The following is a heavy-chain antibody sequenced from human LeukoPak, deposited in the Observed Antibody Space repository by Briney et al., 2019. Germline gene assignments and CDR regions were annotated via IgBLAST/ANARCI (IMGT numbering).Heavy chain of an antibody. J-gene: IGHJ4*02. Sequence: GGSVRLSCAASGFIFSSFAMHWVRQAPGKALEWVSSRGGDATSTNYANSGQGRLTISRDNSKTTLFLQMNSLRAEHTAVYYCAKRTSGSSWYSSDSWGQGTLVTVSS. CDR1: GFIFSSFA. CDR2: RGGDATST. V-gene: IGHV3-23*01. D-gene: IGHD6-13*01. CDR3: AKRTSGSSWYSSDS.